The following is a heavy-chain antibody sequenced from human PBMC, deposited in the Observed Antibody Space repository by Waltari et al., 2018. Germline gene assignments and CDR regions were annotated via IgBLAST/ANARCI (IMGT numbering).Heavy chain of an antibody. Sequence: QVQLQESGPGLVKPSETLSPTCIVSNGSIASSGYYWGWIRQPPGKGLAWIGNIYYTGSTYYTPSLKSRVAMSVDTSKNHFSLTLSFVTAADTAVYYCARRIATQRDSFDYWGQGIPVTVSS. V-gene: IGHV4-39*01. CDR3: ARRIATQRDSFDY. CDR1: NGSIASSGYY. D-gene: IGHD6-6*01. CDR2: IYYTGST. J-gene: IGHJ4*02.